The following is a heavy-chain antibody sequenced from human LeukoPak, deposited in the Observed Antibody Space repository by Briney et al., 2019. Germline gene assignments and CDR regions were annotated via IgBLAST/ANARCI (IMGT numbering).Heavy chain of an antibody. D-gene: IGHD3-10*01. Sequence: PSQTLSLTCTVSGGSISSGDYYWTWIRQPPGKGLEWIGYIYSSGRAYYNPSFKSRVTISVDSSRNQFSLKLNSLTAADTAVYYCARAPGAFDYWGQGTLVTVSS. CDR3: ARAPGAFDY. J-gene: IGHJ4*02. CDR2: IYSSGRA. CDR1: GGSISSGDYY. V-gene: IGHV4-30-4*01.